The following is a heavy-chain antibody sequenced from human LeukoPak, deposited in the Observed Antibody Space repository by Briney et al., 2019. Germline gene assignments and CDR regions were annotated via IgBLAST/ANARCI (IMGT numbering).Heavy chain of an antibody. D-gene: IGHD2-15*01. J-gene: IGHJ6*02. Sequence: GGSLRLSCAASGFSLTSSAMNWVRQAPGKGLEWVSSISSSSYIYYADSVKGRFTISRDNAKNSLYLQMNSLRAEDTAVYYCARDLGVVVVVAATHGMDVWGQGTTVTVSS. CDR2: ISSSSYI. V-gene: IGHV3-21*01. CDR1: GFSLTSSA. CDR3: ARDLGVVVVVAATHGMDV.